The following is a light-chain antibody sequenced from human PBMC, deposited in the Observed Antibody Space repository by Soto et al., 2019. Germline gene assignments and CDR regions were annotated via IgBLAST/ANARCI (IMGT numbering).Light chain of an antibody. V-gene: IGKV4-1*01. J-gene: IGKJ3*01. CDR3: QQYYSTSFT. Sequence: DIVMTQSPDSLAVSLGERATINCKSSQSVLYSSNNKNYLAWYQQKPGQPPKLLIYWASTRESGVPDRFSGSGSGTDFTLTISSLQAEEVAVYYCQQYYSTSFTFGPGTKVDIK. CDR1: QSVLYSSNNKNY. CDR2: WAS.